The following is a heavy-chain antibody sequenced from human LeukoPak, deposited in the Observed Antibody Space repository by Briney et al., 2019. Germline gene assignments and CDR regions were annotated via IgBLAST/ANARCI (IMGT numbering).Heavy chain of an antibody. CDR1: GFTFGSYA. J-gene: IGHJ1*01. D-gene: IGHD6-13*01. V-gene: IGHV3-23*01. CDR2: ISGGGTT. CDR3: ARDEPVSGGSWFFQH. Sequence: QAGGSLRLSCAVSGFTFGSYAMSWVRQAPGKGLEWVSGISGGGTTYYVNSVKGRFTISRDNSKNTVYLQMNSLRAEDTAVYYCARDEPVSGGSWFFQHWGQGTLVTVSS.